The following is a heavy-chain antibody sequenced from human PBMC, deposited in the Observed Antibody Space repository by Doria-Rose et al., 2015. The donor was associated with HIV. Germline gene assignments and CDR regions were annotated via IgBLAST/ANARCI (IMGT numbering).Heavy chain of an antibody. CDR3: ATGVTLDY. CDR1: GFTSSSHR. V-gene: IGHV3-21*01. J-gene: IGHJ4*02. D-gene: IGHD3-10*01. Sequence: QLVQSGGGLVRPGGSLRLSCATSGFTSSSHRINWVRQAPGKGLEWVSSISSTSAYINYADSVRGRFTISRDNARNSLYLQRDSLRAEDTAIYYCATGVTLDYWGQGTLVTVSS. CDR2: ISSTSAYI.